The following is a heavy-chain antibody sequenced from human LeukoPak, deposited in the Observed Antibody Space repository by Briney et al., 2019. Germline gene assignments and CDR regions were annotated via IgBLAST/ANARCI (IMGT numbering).Heavy chain of an antibody. CDR2: ISSSGSAT. Sequence: GGSLRLSCAASGFTLSDYYMSWIRQAPGKGLEWVSYISSSGSATYYADSVKGRFTISRDNPKNSLYLQMNSLRADDTAVYYCAREGRYSHDYWGQGTLVTVSS. J-gene: IGHJ4*02. CDR3: AREGRYSHDY. CDR1: GFTLSDYY. V-gene: IGHV3-11*04. D-gene: IGHD5-18*01.